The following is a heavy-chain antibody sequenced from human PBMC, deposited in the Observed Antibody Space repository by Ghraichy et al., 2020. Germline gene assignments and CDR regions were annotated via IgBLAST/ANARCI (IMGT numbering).Heavy chain of an antibody. J-gene: IGHJ6*02. CDR3: ARGRNSRGQWFGELLSRYYYYGMDV. CDR1: GYTFTSYD. CDR2: MNPNSGNT. V-gene: IGHV1-8*01. D-gene: IGHD3-10*01. Sequence: ASVKVSCKASGYTFTSYDINWVRQATGQGLEWMGWMNPNSGNTGYAQKFQGRVTMTRNTSISTAYMELSSLRSEDTAVYYCARGRNSRGQWFGELLSRYYYYGMDVWGQGTTVTVSS.